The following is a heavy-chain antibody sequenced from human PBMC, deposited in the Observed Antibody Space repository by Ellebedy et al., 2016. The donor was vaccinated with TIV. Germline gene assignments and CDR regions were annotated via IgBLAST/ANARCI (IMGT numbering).Heavy chain of an antibody. CDR2: INVGNGNT. Sequence: ASVKVSCKASGYTFSSYAVHWVRQAPGQRLEWLGWINVGNGNTKYSQKFQGRVTITRDTSATTAYMELSSLRSDDTAVYYCAREGVAGMFYFDYWGQGTLVTVSS. CDR1: GYTFSSYA. CDR3: AREGVAGMFYFDY. J-gene: IGHJ4*02. D-gene: IGHD6-19*01. V-gene: IGHV1-3*01.